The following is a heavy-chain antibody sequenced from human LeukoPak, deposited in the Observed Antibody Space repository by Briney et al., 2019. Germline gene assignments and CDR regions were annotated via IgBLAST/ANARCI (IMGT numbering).Heavy chain of an antibody. CDR1: GFTFSTYW. V-gene: IGHV3-7*01. CDR3: ARDSAGNDY. CDR2: IKQDGREK. D-gene: IGHD6-13*01. J-gene: IGHJ4*02. Sequence: GGSLTVSCEASGFTFSTYWMSWVRQAPGKGLEWVANIKQDGREKYYVDSVKVRSTISRDNAKNSLYLQMNSLRAEDTAMYYCARDSAGNDYWGQGTLVTVSS.